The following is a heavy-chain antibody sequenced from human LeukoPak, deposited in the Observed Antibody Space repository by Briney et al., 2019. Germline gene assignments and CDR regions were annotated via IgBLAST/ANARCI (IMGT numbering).Heavy chain of an antibody. CDR3: AQTTGWPGFDF. V-gene: IGHV4-59*08. J-gene: IGHJ4*02. D-gene: IGHD6-19*01. CDR2: VYNGRNT. Sequence: SETLSLTCSASGASTSDKYWSWIRQSPGRTLEWIGHVYNGRNTKYNPSLTSRVTISVDTSKNQFSLSLTSVTAADTAMYYCAQTTGWPGFDFWGPGALVTVSS. CDR1: GASTSDKY.